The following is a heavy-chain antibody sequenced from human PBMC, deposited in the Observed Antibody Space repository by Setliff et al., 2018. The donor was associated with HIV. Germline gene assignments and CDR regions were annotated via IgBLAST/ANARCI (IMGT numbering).Heavy chain of an antibody. Sequence: SETLSLTCTVSGGSIRNYYWSWIRQSAGKGLEWIGRVHKSGNTDYNPSLKGRVTMSVDTSKNQFFLKLTSMTAADTPIYYCARDMEDFGVLPSAPFDPWGRGTLVTVSS. V-gene: IGHV4-4*07. CDR2: VHKSGNT. CDR1: GGSIRNYY. D-gene: IGHD2-2*01. J-gene: IGHJ5*02. CDR3: ARDMEDFGVLPSAPFDP.